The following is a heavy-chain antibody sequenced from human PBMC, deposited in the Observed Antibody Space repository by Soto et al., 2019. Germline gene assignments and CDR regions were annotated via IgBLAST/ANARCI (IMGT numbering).Heavy chain of an antibody. Sequence: SVKVSCKASGGTFSSYAISWVRQAPGQGLEWMGGIIPIFGTANYAQKFQGRVTITADESTSTAYMELSSLRSEDTVVYYCARVPEVSRDGDFDYWGQGTLVTVSS. CDR2: IIPIFGTA. D-gene: IGHD2-2*01. J-gene: IGHJ4*02. V-gene: IGHV1-69*13. CDR1: GGTFSSYA. CDR3: ARVPEVSRDGDFDY.